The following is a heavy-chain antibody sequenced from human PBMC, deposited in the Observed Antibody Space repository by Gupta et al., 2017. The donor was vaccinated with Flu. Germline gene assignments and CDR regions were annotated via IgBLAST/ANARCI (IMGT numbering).Heavy chain of an antibody. Sequence: GLEWMGWINPNSGGTNYAQNFQGRVTMTRDTSISTAYMDLSSLRSDDTAVYYCARDRGCSISSCQLGYAFDIWGQGTMVTVSS. CDR3: ARDRGCSISSCQLGYAFDI. V-gene: IGHV1-2*02. J-gene: IGHJ3*02. CDR2: INPNSGGT. D-gene: IGHD2-15*01.